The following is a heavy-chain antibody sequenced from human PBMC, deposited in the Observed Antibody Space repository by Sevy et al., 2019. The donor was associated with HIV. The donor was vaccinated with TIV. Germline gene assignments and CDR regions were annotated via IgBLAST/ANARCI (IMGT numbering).Heavy chain of an antibody. CDR3: AREGTLITMLL. Sequence: ASVKVSCKASGYTFNNFGIGWVRQAPGQGLEWMGWINPHNGNTKYAQKLQDRVTMTTDTSTSTAYMELRSLRSDDTAVYYCAREGTLITMLLWGQGTLVTVSS. CDR2: INPHNGNT. CDR1: GYTFNNFG. J-gene: IGHJ4*02. D-gene: IGHD3-10*02. V-gene: IGHV1-18*01.